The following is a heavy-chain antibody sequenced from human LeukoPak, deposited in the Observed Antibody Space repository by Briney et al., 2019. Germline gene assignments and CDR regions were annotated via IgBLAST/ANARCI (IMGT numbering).Heavy chain of an antibody. V-gene: IGHV3-73*01. CDR1: GFTFSGFY. CDR2: IRSKPNSYTT. Sequence: GGSLKLSCAASGFTFSGFYMHWVRQASGKGLEWVGLIRSKPNSYTTVYAASVQGRFTISRDDSKNTAYLQMNSLKAEDMAVYYCTRQDCSGGSCSYVDYWGQGTLVTVSS. D-gene: IGHD2-15*01. J-gene: IGHJ4*02. CDR3: TRQDCSGGSCSYVDY.